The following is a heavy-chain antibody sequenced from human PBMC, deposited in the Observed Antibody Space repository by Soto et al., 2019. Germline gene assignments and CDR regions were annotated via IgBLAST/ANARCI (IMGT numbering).Heavy chain of an antibody. CDR2: IIPLFGAG. CDR1: GGTFNTIA. D-gene: IGHD5-18*01. CDR3: ARGAPEGYTYGYGALQF. Sequence: QVQLEQSGAEMKKPGSSVNVSCKISGGTFNTIALSWVRQAPGQGLEWMGGIIPLFGAGNYAEKFRDRVTITADESSSTMTMELTSLRSEDTAVYYCARGAPEGYTYGYGALQFWGRGTMVIVSS. V-gene: IGHV1-69*01. J-gene: IGHJ3*01.